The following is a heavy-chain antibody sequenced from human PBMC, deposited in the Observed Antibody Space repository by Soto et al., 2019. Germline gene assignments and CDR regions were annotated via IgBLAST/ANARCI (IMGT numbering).Heavy chain of an antibody. CDR2: IIPSLGIA. CDR3: ARGSKFGGSPDS. Sequence: QVQLVQSGAEVKKPGSSVKVSCKASGGTFSSYTISWVRQAPGQGLEWMGRIIPSLGIANYAQKFQGRVTITADKSTSTAYMELSSLRSEDTAVYYCARGSKFGGSPDSWGQGTLVTVSS. CDR1: GGTFSSYT. D-gene: IGHD3-3*01. J-gene: IGHJ5*01. V-gene: IGHV1-69*02.